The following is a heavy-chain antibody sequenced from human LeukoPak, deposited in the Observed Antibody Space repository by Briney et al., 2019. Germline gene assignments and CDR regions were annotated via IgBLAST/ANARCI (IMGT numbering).Heavy chain of an antibody. V-gene: IGHV3-30-3*01. CDR2: KSYDGSNK. Sequence: TGGSLRLSCAASGFTFSSYAMHWVRQAPGKGLEWVAVKSYDGSNKYYADSVKGRFTISRDNSKNTLYLQMNSLRAGDTAVYYCARAHYVGNYEVATNAFDIWAKGQWSPSLQ. CDR1: GFTFSSYA. J-gene: IGHJ3*02. D-gene: IGHD4-23*01. CDR3: ARAHYVGNYEVATNAFDI.